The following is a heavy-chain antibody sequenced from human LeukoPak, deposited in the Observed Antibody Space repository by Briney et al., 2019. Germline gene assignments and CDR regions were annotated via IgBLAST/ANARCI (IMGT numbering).Heavy chain of an antibody. CDR2: IYYSGST. Sequence: ASETLSLTCTVSGGSLSSYYWSWIRQPPGKGLEWIGYIYYSGSTNSNPSLKSRVTMSVDTSKKQFSLKLSSVTAADTAVYYCASSIAVAGEFDYWGQGTLVTVSS. V-gene: IGHV4-59*01. CDR3: ASSIAVAGEFDY. J-gene: IGHJ4*02. CDR1: GGSLSSYY. D-gene: IGHD6-19*01.